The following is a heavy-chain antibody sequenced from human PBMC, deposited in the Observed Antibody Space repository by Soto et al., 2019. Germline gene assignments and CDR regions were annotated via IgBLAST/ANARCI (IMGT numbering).Heavy chain of an antibody. CDR1: GFTFSSYW. V-gene: IGHV3-74*01. D-gene: IGHD3-22*01. CDR3: ARDYPFDASRGYLEY. CDR2: IKSDGSGT. Sequence: EVQLVESGGGLVQPGGSLRLSCVASGFTFSSYWMHWVRQAPGKGPLWVSRIKSDGSGTYYADSVQGRLTISRDNAKNTLYLQMTSLRADDTAVYYCARDYPFDASRGYLEYWGQGTLVTVSS. J-gene: IGHJ4*02.